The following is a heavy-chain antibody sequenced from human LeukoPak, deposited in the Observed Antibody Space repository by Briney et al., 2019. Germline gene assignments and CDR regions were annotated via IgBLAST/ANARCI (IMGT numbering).Heavy chain of an antibody. J-gene: IGHJ1*01. V-gene: IGHV3-23*01. Sequence: PGGSLRLSCAASGFTFSNYWMSWVRQVPGMGLEWVSTIGVSGGSTNYADSVRGRFTISRDNSKNTLYLQINSLRADDTAVYYCAKGRVGTNGVLEHWGQGTLVTVSS. CDR3: AKGRVGTNGVLEH. D-gene: IGHD1-26*01. CDR1: GFTFSNYW. CDR2: IGVSGGST.